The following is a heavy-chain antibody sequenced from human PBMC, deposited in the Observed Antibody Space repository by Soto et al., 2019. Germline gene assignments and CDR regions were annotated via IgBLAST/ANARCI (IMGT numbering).Heavy chain of an antibody. J-gene: IGHJ3*02. CDR2: IVVGSGNT. D-gene: IGHD3-16*02. CDR1: GFTFTSSA. Sequence: GASVKVSCKASGFTFTSSAMQWVRQARGQRLEWIGWIVVGSGNTNYAQKFQERVTITRDMSTSTAYMELSSLRSEDTAVYYCAALYYDYSWGSYRPDDAFEIWGQGTMVTVSS. CDR3: AALYYDYSWGSYRPDDAFEI. V-gene: IGHV1-58*02.